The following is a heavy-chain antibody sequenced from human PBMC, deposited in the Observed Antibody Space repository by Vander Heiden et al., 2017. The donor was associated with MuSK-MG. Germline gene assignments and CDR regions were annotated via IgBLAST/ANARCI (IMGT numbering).Heavy chain of an antibody. D-gene: IGHD2-15*01. Sequence: PGKGLEWMGIIYPGDSDTRYSPSFQGQVTISADKSISTAYLQWSSLKASDTAMYYCARGVVAQPHDYYYYMDVWGKGTTVTVS. CDR3: ARGVVAQPHDYYYYMDV. J-gene: IGHJ6*03. V-gene: IGHV5-51*01. CDR2: IYPGDSDT.